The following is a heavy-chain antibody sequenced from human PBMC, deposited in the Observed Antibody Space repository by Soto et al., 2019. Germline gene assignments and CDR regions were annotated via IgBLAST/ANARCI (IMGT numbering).Heavy chain of an antibody. J-gene: IGHJ4*02. V-gene: IGHV3-30-3*01. CDR1: GFTFSSYA. CDR2: ISYDGSNK. D-gene: IGHD6-19*01. CDR3: ARDPTGAVAGRVYFDY. Sequence: GGSLRLSCAASGFTFSSYAMHWVRQAPGKGLEWVAVISYDGSNKYYADSVKGRFTISRDNSKNTLYPQMNSLRAEDTAVYYCARDPTGAVAGRVYFDYWGQGTLVTVSS.